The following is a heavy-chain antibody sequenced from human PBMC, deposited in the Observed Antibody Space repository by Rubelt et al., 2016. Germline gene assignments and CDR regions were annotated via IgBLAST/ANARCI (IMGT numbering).Heavy chain of an antibody. CDR3: ARDVSSNYAYDH. V-gene: IGHV3-7*01. D-gene: IGHD4-11*01. CDR1: GFTLSSYW. CDR2: IKQDGSEK. J-gene: IGHJ4*02. Sequence: EVQLVESGGGLAQPGGSLRLSCAASGFTLSSYWMSWVRQAPGKGLEWVANIKQDGSEKYYVDSVKGRFTISRDNAKNSLYLQMNSLRAEDPAVYHCARDVSSNYAYDHWGQGTLVTVSS.